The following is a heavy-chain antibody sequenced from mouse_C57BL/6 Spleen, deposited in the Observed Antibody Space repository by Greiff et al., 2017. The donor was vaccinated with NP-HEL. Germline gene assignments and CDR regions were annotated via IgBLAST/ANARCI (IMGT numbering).Heavy chain of an antibody. D-gene: IGHD2-2*01. CDR2: IHPNSGST. Sequence: QVQLQQPGAELVKPGASVKLSCKASGYTFTSYWMHWVKQRPGQGLEWIGMIHPNSGSTNYNEKFKSKATLTVDKSSSTAYMQLSSLTSEDSAVYYCARERLYYGYDVEYAMDYWGQGTSVTVSS. CDR3: ARERLYYGYDVEYAMDY. CDR1: GYTFTSYW. V-gene: IGHV1-64*01. J-gene: IGHJ4*01.